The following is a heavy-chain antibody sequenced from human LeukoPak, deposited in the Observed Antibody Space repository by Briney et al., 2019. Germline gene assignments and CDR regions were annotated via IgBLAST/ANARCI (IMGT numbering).Heavy chain of an antibody. V-gene: IGHV3-30-3*01. CDR3: ARGPAGDFDY. CDR2: ISYDGSNK. D-gene: IGHD6-25*01. Sequence: PGRSLRLSCAASGFTFSSYAMHWVRQAPGKGLEWVAVISYDGSNKYYADSVKGRFTISRDNAKNSLYLQMNSLRAEDTAVYYCARGPAGDFDYWGQGTLVTVSS. CDR1: GFTFSSYA. J-gene: IGHJ4*02.